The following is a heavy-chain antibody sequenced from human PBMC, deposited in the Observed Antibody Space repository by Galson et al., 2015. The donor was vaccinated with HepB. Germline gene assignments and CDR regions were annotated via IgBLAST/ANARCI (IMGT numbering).Heavy chain of an antibody. CDR1: GFTFSSYA. V-gene: IGHV3-23*01. D-gene: IGHD3-3*01. J-gene: IGHJ6*02. Sequence: SLRLSCAASGFTFSSYAMSWVRQAPGKGLEWVSAISGSGGSTYYADSVKGRFTISRDNSKNTLYLQMNSLRAEDTAVYYCAKAPYYDFWSGHWTPMVGMDVWGQGTTVTVSS. CDR3: AKAPYYDFWSGHWTPMVGMDV. CDR2: ISGSGGST.